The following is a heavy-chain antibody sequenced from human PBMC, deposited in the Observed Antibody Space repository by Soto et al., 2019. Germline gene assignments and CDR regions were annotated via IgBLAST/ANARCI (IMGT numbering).Heavy chain of an antibody. CDR2: IYYSGST. Sequence: QLQLQESGPGLVKPSETLSLTCTVSGGSISSSSYYWGWIRQPPGKGLEWIGSIYYSGSTYYNPSLKSRVTISVDTSKNQFSLKLSSVTAADTAVYYCARSGGELGYYFDYWGQGTLVTVSS. CDR3: ARSGGELGYYFDY. D-gene: IGHD3-10*01. J-gene: IGHJ4*02. V-gene: IGHV4-39*01. CDR1: GGSISSSSYY.